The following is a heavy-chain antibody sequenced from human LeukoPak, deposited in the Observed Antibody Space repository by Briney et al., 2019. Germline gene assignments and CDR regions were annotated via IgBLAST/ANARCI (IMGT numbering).Heavy chain of an antibody. V-gene: IGHV3-23*01. CDR1: GFTFSSYA. CDR3: ARELRYFDWFTRYYFDC. J-gene: IGHJ4*02. Sequence: GGSLRLSCAASGFTFSSYAMSWVRQAPGKGLEWVSAISGSGGSRNYVDSVKGRFTISRDNSKNTLYLQMKSLRAEDTAVYYCARELRYFDWFTRYYFDCWGQGTLVTVSS. CDR2: ISGSGGSR. D-gene: IGHD3-9*01.